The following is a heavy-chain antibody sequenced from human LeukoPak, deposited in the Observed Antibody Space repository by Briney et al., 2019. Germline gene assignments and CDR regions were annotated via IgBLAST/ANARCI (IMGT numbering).Heavy chain of an antibody. CDR1: GGAISGTSYY. Sequence: SETLSLTRTVSGGAISGTSYYWGWIRQSPGKGLEWIGSVYHSGTTYENPSLRSRVTLSVDTSKNQFFLKLSSVTAADTAVYYCATGRYLRFFDYWGQGTLVTVSS. V-gene: IGHV4-39*01. J-gene: IGHJ4*02. D-gene: IGHD3-16*02. CDR2: VYHSGTT. CDR3: ATGRYLRFFDY.